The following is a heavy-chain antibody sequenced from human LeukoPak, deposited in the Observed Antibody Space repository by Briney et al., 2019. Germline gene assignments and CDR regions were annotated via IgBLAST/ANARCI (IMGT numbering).Heavy chain of an antibody. D-gene: IGHD6-19*01. CDR2: ISYDGSNK. CDR3: AGDSGY. J-gene: IGHJ4*02. V-gene: IGHV3-30*03. CDR1: GFTFSSYG. Sequence: PGRSLRLSCAASGFTFSSYGMHWVRQAPGKGLEWVAVISYDGSNKYYADSVKGRFTISRDNSKNTLYLQTNSLRAEDTAVYYCAGDSGYWGQGTLVTVSS.